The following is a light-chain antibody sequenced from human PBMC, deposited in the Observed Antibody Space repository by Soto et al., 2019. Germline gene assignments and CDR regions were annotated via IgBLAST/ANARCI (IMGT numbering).Light chain of an antibody. CDR2: EVN. CDR1: SSGIGTFNL. J-gene: IGLJ2*01. Sequence: QSVLTQPASVSGSPGQSIAISCTGNSSGIGTFNLVSWYQQHPGRAPKLIIYEVNKRPSGISSRFSASKSGNTASLTISGLQADDEADYYCYSFAGFNTQFGGGTKLTV. CDR3: YSFAGFNTQ. V-gene: IGLV2-23*02.